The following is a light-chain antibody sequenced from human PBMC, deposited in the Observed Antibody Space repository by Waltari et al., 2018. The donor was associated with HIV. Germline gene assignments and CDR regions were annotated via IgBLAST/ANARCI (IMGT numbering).Light chain of an antibody. CDR1: HIGTKS. J-gene: IGLJ3*02. CDR2: DDR. CDR3: QVWDGSSDHWV. Sequence: SYVLTQPPSVSVAPGQTARITCVGDHIGTKSVHWYQQNPGQAPVLVVYDDRDRPSGIPERFSGSNSGNTATLTVSRVEVGDEADYYCQVWDGSSDHWVFGGGTKLTVL. V-gene: IGLV3-21*02.